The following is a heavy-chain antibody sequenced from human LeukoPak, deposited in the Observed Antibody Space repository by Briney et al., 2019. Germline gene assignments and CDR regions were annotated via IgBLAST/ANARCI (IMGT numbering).Heavy chain of an antibody. J-gene: IGHJ4*02. CDR2: ISAYNGNT. Sequence: ASVTVSCKASGYTFTSYGISWVRQAPGQGLEWMGWISAYNGNTNYAQKLQGRVTMTTDTSTSTAYMELRSLRSDDTAVYYCARDARLNNYCSGGSCYFDYWGQGTLVTVSS. CDR1: GYTFTSYG. CDR3: ARDARLNNYCSGGSCYFDY. D-gene: IGHD2-15*01. V-gene: IGHV1-18*01.